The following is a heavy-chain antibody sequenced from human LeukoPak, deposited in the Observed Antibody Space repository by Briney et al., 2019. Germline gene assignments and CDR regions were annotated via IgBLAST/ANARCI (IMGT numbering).Heavy chain of an antibody. CDR2: IKQDGSEK. V-gene: IGHV3-7*01. CDR3: ARDSSYSSSWYVPWFDP. Sequence: GGSLRLSCAASGFTFSSYWMSWVRQAPGKGLEWVANIKQDGSEKYYVDSVKGRFTISRDNAKNSLYLQMNSLRAEDTAAYYCARDSSYSSSWYVPWFDPWGQGTLVTVSS. D-gene: IGHD6-13*01. J-gene: IGHJ5*02. CDR1: GFTFSSYW.